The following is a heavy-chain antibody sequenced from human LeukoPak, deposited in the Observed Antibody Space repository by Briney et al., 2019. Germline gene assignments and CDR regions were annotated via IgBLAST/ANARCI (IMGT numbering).Heavy chain of an antibody. CDR3: ARDSITGDNSLDF. CDR2: IVGDGSKA. Sequence: GGSLRLSCAASGFTFSTYGMQWVRQAPGKGLEWVAVIVGDGSKAHCADSVRGRFTVSRDNSKNTLYLQMNSMRAEDTAVYYCARDSITGDNSLDFWGRGTLVTVSS. CDR1: GFTFSTYG. J-gene: IGHJ4*02. D-gene: IGHD7-27*01. V-gene: IGHV3-33*05.